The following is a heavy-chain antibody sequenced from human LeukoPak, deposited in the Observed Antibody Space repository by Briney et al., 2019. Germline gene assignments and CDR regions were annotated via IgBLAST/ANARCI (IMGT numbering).Heavy chain of an antibody. J-gene: IGHJ4*02. Sequence: ASVTVSCKASGYTFTGYYMHWVRQAPGQGLEWMGWINPNSGGTNYAQKFQGRVTMTRDTSISTAYMELSRLRSDDTAVYYCARVPRAIRYFDWLFNYWGQGTLVTVSS. V-gene: IGHV1-2*02. CDR2: INPNSGGT. CDR1: GYTFTGYY. CDR3: ARVPRAIRYFDWLFNY. D-gene: IGHD3-9*01.